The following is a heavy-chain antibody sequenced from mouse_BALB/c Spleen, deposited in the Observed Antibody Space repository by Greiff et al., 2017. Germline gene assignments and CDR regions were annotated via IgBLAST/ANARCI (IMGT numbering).Heavy chain of an antibody. V-gene: IGHV1S81*02. D-gene: IGHD2-14*01. Sequence: QVQLQQPGAELVKPAASVKLSCKASGYTFTSYWMHWVKQRPGQGLEWSGEINPSNGRTNYNEKFKSKATLTVDKSSSTAYMQLSSLTSEDSAVYYCARSYYRYEGAMDYWGQGTSVTVSS. CDR3: ARSYYRYEGAMDY. CDR1: GYTFTSYW. J-gene: IGHJ4*01. CDR2: INPSNGRT.